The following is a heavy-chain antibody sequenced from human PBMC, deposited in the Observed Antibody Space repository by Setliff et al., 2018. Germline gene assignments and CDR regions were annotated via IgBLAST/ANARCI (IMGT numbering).Heavy chain of an antibody. Sequence: SETLSLTCTVSGGSMIGGHYYWSWIRQLPGKGLEWIAYIYYSGNTYYNPSLESRVTISVDTSKNQFSLKINSVTAADTAVYYCARQPSSGAYYNPRPYYFDSWGQGTLVTVSS. CDR3: ARQPSSGAYYNPRPYYFDS. CDR1: GGSMIGGHYY. D-gene: IGHD3-10*01. V-gene: IGHV4-31*03. CDR2: IYYSGNT. J-gene: IGHJ4*02.